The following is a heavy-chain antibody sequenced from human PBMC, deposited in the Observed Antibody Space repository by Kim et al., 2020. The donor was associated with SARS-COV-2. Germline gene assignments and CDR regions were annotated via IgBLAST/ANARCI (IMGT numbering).Heavy chain of an antibody. CDR3: AKEGYVAVAGNRDINWFDP. Sequence: GRFTISRDNSKNTLYLQMNSLRAEDTAVYYCAKEGYVAVAGNRDINWFDPWGQGTLVTVSS. D-gene: IGHD6-19*01. J-gene: IGHJ5*02. V-gene: IGHV3-33*06.